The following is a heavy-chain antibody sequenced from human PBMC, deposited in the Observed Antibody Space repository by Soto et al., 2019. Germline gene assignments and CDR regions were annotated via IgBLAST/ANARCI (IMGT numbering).Heavy chain of an antibody. CDR2: IGSYNGNT. Sequence: ASVEVSCRASGYTCTSYGISWVRQEPGQGLQWLGWIGSYNGNTKYAQKVQGSVTMTTDTSTSTTYMELSSLRSDDTAVYYCARGPRYCSTTTCFSGVTWFDPWGQGTLVTVSS. CDR3: ARGPRYCSTTTCFSGVTWFDP. CDR1: GYTCTSYG. D-gene: IGHD2-2*01. J-gene: IGHJ5*02. V-gene: IGHV1-18*04.